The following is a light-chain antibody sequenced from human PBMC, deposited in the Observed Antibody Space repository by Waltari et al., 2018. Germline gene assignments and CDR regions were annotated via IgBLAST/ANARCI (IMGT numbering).Light chain of an antibody. J-gene: IGKJ4*01. Sequence: DIPMPQSPSCLSASVGDRVTTTFRASQGISNYFSWYQQKPGKAPKRLIYAASSFESGVPSRFSCSGSGSEFTLTISSLQPEDFAAYYCLQYNSKPLTFGGGTKVEIK. CDR2: AAS. CDR3: LQYNSKPLT. V-gene: IGKV1-17*01. CDR1: QGISNY.